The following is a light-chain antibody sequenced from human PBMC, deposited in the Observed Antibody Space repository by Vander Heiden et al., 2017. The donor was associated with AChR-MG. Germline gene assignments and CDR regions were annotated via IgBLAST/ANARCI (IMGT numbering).Light chain of an antibody. Sequence: IALPPSPSTLHFSPGGKTTLSCRASQSVSSYFAWYQQKPGQAPRILIYDASNSATGIPARFISSGSGTDFTLTIISLEPADFAVYYCQQRSNWPALTFGGGTKVEIK. CDR2: DAS. CDR3: QQRSNWPALT. CDR1: QSVSSY. V-gene: IGKV3-11*01. J-gene: IGKJ4*01.